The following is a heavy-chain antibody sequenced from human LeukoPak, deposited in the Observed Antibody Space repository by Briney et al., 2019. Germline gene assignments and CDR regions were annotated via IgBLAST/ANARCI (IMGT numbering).Heavy chain of an antibody. D-gene: IGHD1-26*01. J-gene: IGHJ4*02. CDR1: GFSFTDYP. CDR2: IRTTAEGAKYA. V-gene: IGHV3-48*02. CDR3: ARDSSGSYRYYFDY. Sequence: PGGSLRLSCATSGFSFTDYPMNWVRQAPGKGLEWISNIRTTAEGAKYAYYADSVKGRVTISRDDGKNTLYLHMNSLRDDDTAVYYCARDSSGSYRYYFDYWGQGTLVTVSS.